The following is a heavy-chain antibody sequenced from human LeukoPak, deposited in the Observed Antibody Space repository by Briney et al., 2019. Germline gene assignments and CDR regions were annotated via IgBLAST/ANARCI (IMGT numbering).Heavy chain of an antibody. J-gene: IGHJ6*03. D-gene: IGHD3-10*01. V-gene: IGHV3-23*01. Sequence: GGSLRLSCAASGFTISSYGMNWVRQAPRKGLEWVSVIFGSGDSTNYADSVKGRFTISRDRSKNTLYLEMHSLRADDTAVYYCAKGQMVRGVTTSYYMDAWGKGTRVTVSS. CDR2: IFGSGDST. CDR1: GFTISSYG. CDR3: AKGQMVRGVTTSYYMDA.